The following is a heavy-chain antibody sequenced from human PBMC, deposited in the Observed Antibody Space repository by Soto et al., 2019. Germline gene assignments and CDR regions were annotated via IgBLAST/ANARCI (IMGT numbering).Heavy chain of an antibody. CDR3: AKERATIYFDY. Sequence: GGSLRLSCAASGFKFDDYTMHWVRQAPGKGLEWVSLISWDSKNTFYADSVRGRFTVSRDNRKTSLYLQMNILTTEDTAFYYYAKERATIYFDYWGPGTMVTVSS. V-gene: IGHV3-43*01. CDR1: GFKFDDYT. D-gene: IGHD5-12*01. J-gene: IGHJ4*02. CDR2: ISWDSKNT.